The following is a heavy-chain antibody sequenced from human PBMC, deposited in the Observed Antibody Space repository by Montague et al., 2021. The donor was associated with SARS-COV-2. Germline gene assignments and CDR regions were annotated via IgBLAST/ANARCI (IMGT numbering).Heavy chain of an antibody. CDR3: ASAQDGYSPPDY. Sequence: SLRLSCAASGFTFNDYAMHWVRQAPGKGLEWVSGISWNSGNIAYADSVKGRFSISRDNAKNSLYLQMKGLRAEDTALYYCASAQDGYSPPDYWGQGTLVTASS. D-gene: IGHD5-24*01. CDR1: GFTFNDYA. V-gene: IGHV3-9*01. CDR2: ISWNSGNI. J-gene: IGHJ4*02.